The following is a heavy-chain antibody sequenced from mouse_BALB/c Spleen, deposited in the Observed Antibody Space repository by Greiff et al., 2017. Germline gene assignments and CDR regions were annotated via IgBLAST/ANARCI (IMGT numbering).Heavy chain of an antibody. J-gene: IGHJ2*01. CDR3: ARFPFITTVVAEDYFDY. Sequence: QVQLQQSGAELVRPGSSVKISCKASGYAFSSYWMNWVKQRPGQGLEWIGQIYPGDGDTNYNGKFKGKATLTADKSSSTAYMQLSSLTSEDSAVYFCARFPFITTVVAEDYFDYWGQGTTLTVSS. D-gene: IGHD1-1*01. CDR1: GYAFSSYW. CDR2: IYPGDGDT. V-gene: IGHV1-80*01.